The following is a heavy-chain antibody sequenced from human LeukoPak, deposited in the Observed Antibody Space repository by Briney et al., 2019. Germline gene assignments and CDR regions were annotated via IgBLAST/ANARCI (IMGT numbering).Heavy chain of an antibody. Sequence: GGSLRLSCAASGFTFSDYYMSWVRQAPGKGLEWVGFIRSKAYGVTTEHAAFVKGRFTISRDDSKSIAYLQMNSLKTEDTAVYYCSRADYYGSGSPISLDVWGKGTTVTVSS. CDR3: SRADYYGSGSPISLDV. CDR2: IRSKAYGVTT. V-gene: IGHV3-49*04. CDR1: GFTFSDYY. J-gene: IGHJ6*04. D-gene: IGHD3-10*01.